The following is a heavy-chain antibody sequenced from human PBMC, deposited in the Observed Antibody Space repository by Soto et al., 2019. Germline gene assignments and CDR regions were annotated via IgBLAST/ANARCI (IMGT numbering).Heavy chain of an antibody. V-gene: IGHV3-23*01. CDR1: GFTFSTYA. D-gene: IGHD2-2*01. CDR3: ARDRHPYSTKYYFDY. Sequence: GGSLRLSCAASGFTFSTYAMNWVRQPPGKGLEWVSSISGSGAYKYYADSVQGRFTISRDNSKNTLNLQMNSLRAEDTAVYYCARDRHPYSTKYYFDYWGQGTLVTVSS. J-gene: IGHJ4*02. CDR2: ISGSGAYK.